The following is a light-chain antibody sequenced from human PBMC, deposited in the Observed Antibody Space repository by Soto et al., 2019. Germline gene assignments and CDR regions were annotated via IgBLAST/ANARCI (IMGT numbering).Light chain of an antibody. J-gene: IGKJ4*01. CDR2: WAS. CDR1: QSVLYSSNNKNY. Sequence: MPHSSVVLAAFLLYSDTVTCTSRQSVLYSSNNKNYLAWYQQKPGQPPKLLIYWASTRESGVPDRFSGSGSGTDFTLTISSLQAEAVAVYYCQQDYSPTPNFGRGTKVEIK. V-gene: IGKV4-1*01. CDR3: QQDYSPTPN.